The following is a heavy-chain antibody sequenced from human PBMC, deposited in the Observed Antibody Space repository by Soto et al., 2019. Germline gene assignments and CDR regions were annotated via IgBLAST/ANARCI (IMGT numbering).Heavy chain of an antibody. D-gene: IGHD3-10*01. CDR1: GGTFSSYA. V-gene: IGHV1-69*01. CDR2: IIPIFGTA. CDR3: ARVSMVRGVIIREPDYYYYGMDV. Sequence: GXSVKVSCKASGGTFSSYAISWVRQAPGQGPEWMGGIIPIFGTANYAQKFQGRVTITADESTSTAYMELSSLRSEDTAVYYCARVSMVRGVIIREPDYYYYGMDVWGQGTTVTVSS. J-gene: IGHJ6*02.